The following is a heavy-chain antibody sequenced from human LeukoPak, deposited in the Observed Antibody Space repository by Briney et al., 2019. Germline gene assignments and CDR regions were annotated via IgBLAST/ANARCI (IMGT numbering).Heavy chain of an antibody. Sequence: GGSLRLSCAASGFTFSSYSMNWVRQAPGKGLEWVSSISSSSSYIYYADSVKGRFTISRDNAKNSLYLQMNSLRAEDTAVYYCARRRITFGGVIAHWGQGTLVTVSS. CDR1: GFTFSSYS. D-gene: IGHD3-16*01. J-gene: IGHJ5*02. CDR2: ISSSSSYI. V-gene: IGHV3-21*04. CDR3: ARRRITFGGVIAH.